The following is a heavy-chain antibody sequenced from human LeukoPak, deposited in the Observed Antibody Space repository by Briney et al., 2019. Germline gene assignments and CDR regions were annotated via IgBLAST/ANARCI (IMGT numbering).Heavy chain of an antibody. CDR3: AREGGEGNFDY. D-gene: IGHD2-15*01. CDR1: GGSISSLY. CDR2: IYYTGST. Sequence: SETLSLTCSVSGGSISSLYWSWIRQPPGKGLEWIGYIYYTGSTNYNPPLKSRVTISVDTSNNQFSLRLNSVTAADTAVYYCAREGGEGNFDYWGQGTLVTVSS. V-gene: IGHV4-59*01. J-gene: IGHJ4*02.